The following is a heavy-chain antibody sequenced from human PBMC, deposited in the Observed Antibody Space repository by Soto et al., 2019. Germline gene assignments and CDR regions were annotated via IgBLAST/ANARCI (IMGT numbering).Heavy chain of an antibody. D-gene: IGHD3-16*01. J-gene: IGHJ6*02. V-gene: IGHV4-59*08. Sequence: QVQLQESGPGLVKPSETLSLTCTVSGGSISSYYWNWIRQPPGKGLEWIGYIYYSGSTKYNPSLQWRVTISVDTPNNQFSLKLSFVTATDTAVYYCAGEVTWSNYYYSGMDVWGQWTTVTVSS. CDR3: AGEVTWSNYYYSGMDV. CDR2: IYYSGST. CDR1: GGSISSYY.